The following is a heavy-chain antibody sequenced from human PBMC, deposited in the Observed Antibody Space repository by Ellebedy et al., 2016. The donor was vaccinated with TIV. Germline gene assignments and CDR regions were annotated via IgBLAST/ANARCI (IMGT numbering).Heavy chain of an antibody. CDR2: ISSSSRTI. D-gene: IGHD6-13*01. CDR3: AAAAGAGDDACDI. CDR1: GFTFIIYS. V-gene: IGHV3-48*01. Sequence: GESLKISCAASGFTFIIYSLNWVRQAPGKGLEWVSYISSSSRTIYYADSVKGRFTISRDNAKNSLYLQMNSLRAEDTAVYYCAAAAGAGDDACDIWGQGTMVTVSS. J-gene: IGHJ3*02.